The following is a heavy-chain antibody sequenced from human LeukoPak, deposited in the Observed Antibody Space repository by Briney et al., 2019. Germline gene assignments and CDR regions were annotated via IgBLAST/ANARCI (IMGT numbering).Heavy chain of an antibody. Sequence: SETLSPTCTVSGGSISYYYWSWVRQPPGKGLEWIGYTYHSGSTNYNPSLKSRVTISVDTSKNQFSLKVSSVTAADTAVYYCARSGYDTRGRQAFYFDSWGQGTLVTVSS. CDR1: GGSISYYY. J-gene: IGHJ4*02. CDR3: ARSGYDTRGRQAFYFDS. D-gene: IGHD5-12*01. CDR2: TYHSGST. V-gene: IGHV4-59*01.